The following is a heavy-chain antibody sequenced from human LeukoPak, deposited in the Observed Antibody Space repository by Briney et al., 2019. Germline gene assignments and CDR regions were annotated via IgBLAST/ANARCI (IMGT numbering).Heavy chain of an antibody. CDR3: ARERWFGESYLHWFDP. Sequence: SETLSLTCTVSGGSISSYYWSWIRQPPGKGLEWIGYIYYSGSTNYNPSLKSRVTISVDTSKNQFSLKLSSVTAADTAVYYCARERWFGESYLHWFDPWGQGTLVTVSS. V-gene: IGHV4-59*01. CDR2: IYYSGST. CDR1: GGSISSYY. D-gene: IGHD3-10*01. J-gene: IGHJ5*02.